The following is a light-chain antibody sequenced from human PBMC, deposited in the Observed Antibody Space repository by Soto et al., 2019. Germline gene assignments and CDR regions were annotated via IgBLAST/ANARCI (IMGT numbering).Light chain of an antibody. J-gene: IGKJ1*01. Sequence: DIQLTQSPSSLSASVGDRVTITCRASQSISNSLNWYQQKPGKAPNLLIYGTSDLQSGVPSRFSGSVAGTEFTLTISSLQRDDFATYHCQQSHSSSWTFGQGTKVEIK. V-gene: IGKV1-39*01. CDR3: QQSHSSSWT. CDR2: GTS. CDR1: QSISNS.